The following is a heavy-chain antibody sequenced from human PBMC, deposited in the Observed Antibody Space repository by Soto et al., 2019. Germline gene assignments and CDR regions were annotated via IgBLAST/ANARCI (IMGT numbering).Heavy chain of an antibody. J-gene: IGHJ4*02. V-gene: IGHV2-5*02. CDR3: AYSIGTSGHEGSDY. CDR1: GFSLSTSGVG. D-gene: IGHD3-22*01. CDR2: IDWDDEK. Sequence: SGPTLVHPTQTLTLTCTFSGFSLSTSGVGVSWIRQPPGKALEWLARIDWDDEKRYSPFLKTRLTITKDTSKNQVVLTMTNMDPVDTRTYFCAYSIGTSGHEGSDYWGQGTLVTVSS.